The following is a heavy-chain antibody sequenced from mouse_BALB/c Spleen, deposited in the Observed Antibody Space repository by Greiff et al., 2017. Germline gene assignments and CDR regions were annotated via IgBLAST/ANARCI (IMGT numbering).Heavy chain of an antibody. J-gene: IGHJ4*01. CDR3: ARETGYYAMDY. V-gene: IGHV2-9*02. CDR1: GFSLTSYG. Sequence: VQRVESGPGLVAPSQSLSITCTVSGFSLTSYGVHWVRQPPGKGLEWLGVIWAGGSTNYNSALMSRLSISKDNSKSQVFLKMNSLQTDDTAMYYCARETGYYAMDYWGQGTSVTVSS. D-gene: IGHD4-1*01. CDR2: IWAGGST.